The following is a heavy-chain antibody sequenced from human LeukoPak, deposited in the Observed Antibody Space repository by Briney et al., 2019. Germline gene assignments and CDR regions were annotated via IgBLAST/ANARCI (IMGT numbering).Heavy chain of an antibody. D-gene: IGHD3-22*01. CDR2: IKQDGSEK. CDR3: ARDTYNYDTSGFGLGY. J-gene: IGHJ4*02. Sequence: GGSLRLSCAASGFTLKNYWMSWVRLAPGKGLEWVANIKQDGSEKNYVDSVKGRFTISRDNAKNSLYLQVSSLRAEDTAVYYCARDTYNYDTSGFGLGYWGQGTLVTVSS. V-gene: IGHV3-7*01. CDR1: GFTLKNYW.